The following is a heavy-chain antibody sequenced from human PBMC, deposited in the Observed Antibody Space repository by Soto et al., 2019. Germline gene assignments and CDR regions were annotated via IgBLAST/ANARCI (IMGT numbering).Heavy chain of an antibody. CDR2: ISSSSSYI. J-gene: IGHJ1*01. Sequence: GGSLRLSCAASGFTFSSYSMNWVRQAPGKGLEWVSSISSSSSYIYYADSVKGRFTISRDNAKNSLYLQMNSLRAEDTAVYYCARESVPAAAQFEYFQHWGQGTLVTVSS. D-gene: IGHD6-13*01. CDR1: GFTFSSYS. V-gene: IGHV3-21*01. CDR3: ARESVPAAAQFEYFQH.